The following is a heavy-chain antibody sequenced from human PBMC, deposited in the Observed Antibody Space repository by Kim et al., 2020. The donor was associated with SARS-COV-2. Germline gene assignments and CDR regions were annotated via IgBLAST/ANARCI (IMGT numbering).Heavy chain of an antibody. J-gene: IGHJ4*02. D-gene: IGHD3-22*01. CDR2: IYYSGST. V-gene: IGHV4-39*01. Sequence: SETLSLTCTVSGGSISSSSYYWGWIRQPPGKGLEWIGSIYYSGSTYYNPSLKSRVTISVDTSKNQFSLKLSSVTAADTAVYYCARFNYYDSSGYSKNFDYWGQGTLVTVSS. CDR3: ARFNYYDSSGYSKNFDY. CDR1: GGSISSSSYY.